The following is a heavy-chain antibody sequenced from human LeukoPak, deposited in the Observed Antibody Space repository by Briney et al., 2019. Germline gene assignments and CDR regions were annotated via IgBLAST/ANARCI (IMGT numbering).Heavy chain of an antibody. CDR2: IKQDGSEK. CDR1: GFTLSSYW. D-gene: IGHD6-13*01. CDR3: ERDRYITRSWGYDFDY. J-gene: IGHJ4*02. V-gene: IGHV3-7*01. Sequence: GGSLRLSCAVPGFTLSSYWMSWVRQAPGKGLEWVANIKQDGSEKYYVDSVRGRFTISRDNAKNSLYLQMNTLRAEDTAVYYCERDRYITRSWGYDFDYWGQGTLVTVSS.